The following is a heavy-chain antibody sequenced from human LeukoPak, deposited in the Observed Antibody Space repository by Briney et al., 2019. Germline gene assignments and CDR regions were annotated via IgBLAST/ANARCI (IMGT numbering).Heavy chain of an antibody. CDR2: IKQDGTEK. CDR3: AKDQGVEMATIRGGHDAFDI. CDR1: GFTFTTYW. J-gene: IGHJ3*02. Sequence: GGSLRLSCAASGFTFTTYWMSWVRQPPGKGLEWVANIKQDGTEKYYADSVKGRFTISRDNSKNTLYLQMNSLRAEDTAVYYCAKDQGVEMATIRGGHDAFDIWGQGKMVTVSS. D-gene: IGHD5-24*01. V-gene: IGHV3-7*01.